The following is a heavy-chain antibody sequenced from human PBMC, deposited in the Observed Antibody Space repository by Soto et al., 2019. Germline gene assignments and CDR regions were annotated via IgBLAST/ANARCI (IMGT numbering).Heavy chain of an antibody. CDR2: INPSGGNT. CDR1: GYTFASYY. CDR3: ARAPGPFTKDMLSEHFDY. Sequence: GASVKVSCKASGYTFASYYMHWVRQAPGQGLEWMGIINPSGGNTNYAQKLQGRVTMTTDTSTSTAYMELRSLRSDDTAVYYCARAPGPFTKDMLSEHFDYWGQGTLVTVSS. D-gene: IGHD2-15*01. J-gene: IGHJ4*02. V-gene: IGHV1-46*01.